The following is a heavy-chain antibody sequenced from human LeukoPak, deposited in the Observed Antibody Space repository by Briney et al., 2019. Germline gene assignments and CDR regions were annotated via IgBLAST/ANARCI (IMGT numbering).Heavy chain of an antibody. D-gene: IGHD3-22*01. V-gene: IGHV3-21*01. CDR2: ISISSSYI. CDR3: ASRSYDSSGYYYGEFDY. CDR1: GFTFSSYS. J-gene: IGHJ4*02. Sequence: GGSLRLSCAASGFTFSSYSMNWVRHAPGKGLEWVSSISISSSYIYYADSVKGRFTISRDNAKNSLYLPMISLRAPDTATFYCASRSYDSSGYYYGEFDYWGQGTLVTVSS.